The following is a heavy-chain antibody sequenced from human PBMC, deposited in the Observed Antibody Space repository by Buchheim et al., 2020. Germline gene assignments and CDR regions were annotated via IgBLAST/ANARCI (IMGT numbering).Heavy chain of an antibody. CDR3: ARDTVLLWFGEGVNYYYGMDV. J-gene: IGHJ6*02. Sequence: EVQLVESGGGLVQPGGSLRLSCAASGFTFSSYWMHWVRQAPGKGLVWVSRINSDGSSTSYADSVKGRFTIPRDNAKNTLYLQMNSLRAEDTAVYYCARDTVLLWFGEGVNYYYGMDVWGQGTT. CDR2: INSDGSST. CDR1: GFTFSSYW. V-gene: IGHV3-74*01. D-gene: IGHD3-10*01.